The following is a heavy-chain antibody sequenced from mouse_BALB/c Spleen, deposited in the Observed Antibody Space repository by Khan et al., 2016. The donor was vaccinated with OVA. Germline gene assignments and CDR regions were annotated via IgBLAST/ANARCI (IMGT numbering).Heavy chain of an antibody. CDR1: GYTFTSYY. Sequence: VQLQESGAELVKPGASVKLSCKASGYTFTSYYMYWVKQRPGQGLEWIGEINPSDGDTKFNEKFKSKATLTVDKSSSTVYMKLSSLTSEDSAVYYCTRSGYGTFAYWGQGTLVTVAA. CDR2: INPSDGDT. CDR3: TRSGYGTFAY. V-gene: IGHV1S81*02. D-gene: IGHD2-1*01. J-gene: IGHJ3*01.